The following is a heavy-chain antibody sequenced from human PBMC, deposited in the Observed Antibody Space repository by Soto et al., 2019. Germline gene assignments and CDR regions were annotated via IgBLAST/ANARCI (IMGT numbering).Heavy chain of an antibody. D-gene: IGHD1-7*01. CDR2: ISSSSSTI. J-gene: IGHJ4*02. CDR1: GFTFSSYA. V-gene: IGHV3-48*04. CDR3: ARVGPNFIDY. Sequence: GGSLRLSCAASGFTFSSYAMSWVRQAPGKGLEWVSYISSSSSTIYYADSVKGRFTISRDNAKNSLYLQMNSLRAEDTAVYYCARVGPNFIDYWGQGTLVTVSS.